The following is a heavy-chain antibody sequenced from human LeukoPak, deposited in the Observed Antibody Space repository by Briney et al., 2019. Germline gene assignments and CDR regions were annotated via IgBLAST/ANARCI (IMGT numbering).Heavy chain of an antibody. CDR2: IIPIFGTA. Sequence: ASVKVSCKASGGTFSSYAISWVRQAPGQGLEWMGGIIPIFGTANYAQKFQGRVTITAVESTSTAYMELSSLRSEDTAVYYCARSSGGILTEFDYWGQGTLVTVSS. CDR3: ARSSGGILTEFDY. J-gene: IGHJ4*02. D-gene: IGHD3-9*01. CDR1: GGTFSSYA. V-gene: IGHV1-69*13.